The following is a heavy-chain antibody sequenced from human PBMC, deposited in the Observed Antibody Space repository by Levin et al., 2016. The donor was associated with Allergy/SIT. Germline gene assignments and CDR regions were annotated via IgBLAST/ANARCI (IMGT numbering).Heavy chain of an antibody. CDR2: IYYSGST. J-gene: IGHJ4*02. CDR3: ARGSTAYYYGSSGYYSPYFDY. D-gene: IGHD3-22*01. Sequence: SETLSLTCTVSGGSISSYYWSWIRQPPGKGLEWIGYIYYSGSTNYNPSLKSRVTISVDTSKNQFSLKLSSVTAADTAVYYCARGSTAYYYGSSGYYSPYFDYWGQGTLVTVSS. CDR1: GGSISSYY. V-gene: IGHV4-59*01.